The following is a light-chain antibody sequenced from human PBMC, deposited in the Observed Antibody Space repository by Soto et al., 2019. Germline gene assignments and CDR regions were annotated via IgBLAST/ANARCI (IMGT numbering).Light chain of an antibody. CDR1: QSISISY. V-gene: IGKV3-20*01. CDR2: GAS. J-gene: IGKJ1*01. Sequence: EIVLTQSPDTLSLSPGERATLSCRASQSISISYLAWYQQQPGQAPRLLIYGASSRATGIPERFSGSGSGTDFTLTISSLEPEDFAIYYCQQYGSSPGTFGLGTKVDIK. CDR3: QQYGSSPGT.